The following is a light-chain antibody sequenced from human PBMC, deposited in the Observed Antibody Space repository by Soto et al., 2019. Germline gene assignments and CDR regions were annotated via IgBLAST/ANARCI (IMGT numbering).Light chain of an antibody. Sequence: QLVLTQSSSASASLGSSVKLTCTLSSGHSSYIIAWHQQQPGKAPRYLMNLEGRGSYNKGSGVPDRFSGSSSGADRYLTLSNLQFEDEADYYCETWDSTINRVFGGGTKLTVL. CDR2: LEGRGSY. J-gene: IGLJ3*02. V-gene: IGLV4-60*02. CDR1: SGHSSYI. CDR3: ETWDSTINRV.